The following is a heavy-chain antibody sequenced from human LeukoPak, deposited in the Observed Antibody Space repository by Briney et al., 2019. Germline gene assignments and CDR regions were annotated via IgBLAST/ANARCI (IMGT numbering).Heavy chain of an antibody. CDR1: GFTFSSYS. CDR2: ISSSSSYI. Sequence: GGSLRLSCAASGFTFSSYSMNWVRQAPGKGLEWVSSISSSSSYIYYADSVKGRFTIYRDNAKNSLYLQMNSLRDEDTAVYYCAPLRGGSSYGFDYWGQGTMVTVSS. J-gene: IGHJ4*02. D-gene: IGHD6-6*01. V-gene: IGHV3-21*01. CDR3: APLRGGSSYGFDY.